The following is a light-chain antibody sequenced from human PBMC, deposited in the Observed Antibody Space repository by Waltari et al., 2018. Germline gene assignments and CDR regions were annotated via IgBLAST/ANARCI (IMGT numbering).Light chain of an antibody. CDR2: EVS. J-gene: IGLJ2*01. Sequence: QSALTQPASVSGSPGQSITISCTAPSSEVGGYNYVSWYQQHPGKAPKLMIYEVSNRPSGVSNRFSGSKSGNTASLTISGLQAEDEADYYCSSYTSSSVVVFGGGTKLTVL. CDR3: SSYTSSSVVV. CDR1: SSEVGGYNY. V-gene: IGLV2-14*01.